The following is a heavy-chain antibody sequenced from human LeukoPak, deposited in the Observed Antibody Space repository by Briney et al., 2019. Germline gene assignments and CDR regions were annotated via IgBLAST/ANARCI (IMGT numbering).Heavy chain of an antibody. CDR3: ARVVNPYYYDSSGYMDV. V-gene: IGHV3-7*01. Sequence: GGSLRLSCAASGFTFSSYSMNWVRQAPGKGPEWVANIKQDGSEKYYVDSVKGRFTISRDNAKNSLYLQMNSLRAEDTAVYYCARVVNPYYYDSSGYMDVWGQGTTVTVSS. CDR1: GFTFSSYS. J-gene: IGHJ6*02. CDR2: IKQDGSEK. D-gene: IGHD3-22*01.